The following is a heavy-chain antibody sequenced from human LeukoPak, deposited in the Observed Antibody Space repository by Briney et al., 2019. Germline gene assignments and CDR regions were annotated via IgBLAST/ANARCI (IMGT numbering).Heavy chain of an antibody. CDR3: ARAEIELQWFGESKPKWFDY. CDR1: GSTFSNAW. J-gene: IGHJ4*02. V-gene: IGHV4-34*01. CDR2: INHGGDT. Sequence: QSGGSLRLSCAASGSTFSNAWMSWVRQAPGKGLEWIGEINHGGDTNYNPSLKSRVTISVDTSKKQFSLKVRSVTAAETAVYYCARAEIELQWFGESKPKWFDYWGQGTLVTVSS. D-gene: IGHD3-10*01.